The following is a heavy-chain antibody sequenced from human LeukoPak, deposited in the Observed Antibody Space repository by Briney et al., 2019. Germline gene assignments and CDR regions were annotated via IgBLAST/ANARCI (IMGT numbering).Heavy chain of an antibody. CDR3: ARDIGGYCSGGSCFRSYFDY. J-gene: IGHJ4*02. D-gene: IGHD2-15*01. CDR2: ISSSSSYI. Sequence: PGGSLRLSCAASGFTFSSYSMNWVRQAPGKGLEWVSSISSSSSYIFYADSAKGRFTISRDNAKNTLYLQMNSLRAEDTAVYYCARDIGGYCSGGSCFRSYFDYWGQGTLVTASS. CDR1: GFTFSSYS. V-gene: IGHV3-21*01.